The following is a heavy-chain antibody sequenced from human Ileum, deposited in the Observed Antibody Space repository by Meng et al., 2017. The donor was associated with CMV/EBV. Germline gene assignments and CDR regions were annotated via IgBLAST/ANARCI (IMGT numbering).Heavy chain of an antibody. CDR1: GCANFGSIRY. Sequence: SGPGLWSRSGTLSLPVPFSGCANFGSIRYGGWSPKPPGKGMALIWSIYYSGSTYYNPSLKSRVTISVATSNNQFSLKLSSVTAADTAVYYCARKGAATVTMDFDYWGQGTLVTVSS. CDR2: IYYSGST. D-gene: IGHD4-17*01. J-gene: IGHJ4*02. CDR3: ARKGAATVTMDFDY. V-gene: IGHV4-39*07.